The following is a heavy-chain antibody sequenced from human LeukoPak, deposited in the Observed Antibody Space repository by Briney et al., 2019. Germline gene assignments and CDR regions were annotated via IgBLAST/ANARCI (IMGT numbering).Heavy chain of an antibody. Sequence: SETLSLTCAVSGGSISGRYWSWIRQPPGKGLEWIANWRYDGSPNYTPSLESRATISLDTSKNQFSLRLTSVTAADTAVYYCVVSQKWLAFDYWGQGILVTVSS. CDR3: VVSQKWLAFDY. CDR1: GGSISGRY. V-gene: IGHV4-59*08. CDR2: WRYDGSP. D-gene: IGHD6-19*01. J-gene: IGHJ4*02.